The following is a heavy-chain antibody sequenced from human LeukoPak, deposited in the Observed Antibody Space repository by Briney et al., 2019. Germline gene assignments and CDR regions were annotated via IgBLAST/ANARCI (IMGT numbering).Heavy chain of an antibody. D-gene: IGHD3-9*01. J-gene: IGHJ4*02. CDR2: IIPILGIA. CDR1: GGTFSSYT. Sequence: SVKVSCKASGGTFSSYTISLVRQAPGQGLEWMGRIIPILGIANYAQKFQGRVTITADKSTSTAYMELSSLRSEDTAVYYRAREAYYDILTGYPPFDYWGQGTLVTVSS. V-gene: IGHV1-69*04. CDR3: AREAYYDILTGYPPFDY.